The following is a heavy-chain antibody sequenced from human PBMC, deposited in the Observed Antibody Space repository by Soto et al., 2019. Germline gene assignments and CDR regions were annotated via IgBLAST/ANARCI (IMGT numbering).Heavy chain of an antibody. D-gene: IGHD3-3*01. Sequence: EVQLLESGGGLVQPGGSLRLSCAASGLTFSSYAMSWVRQAPGKGLEWVSAISGSGGSTYYADSVKGRFTISRDNYKNTLYLQMNSLRAVDTAVYYCAKKYDVWSGPGFDPWGQGPLVTVSS. J-gene: IGHJ5*02. V-gene: IGHV3-23*01. CDR2: ISGSGGST. CDR3: AKKYDVWSGPGFDP. CDR1: GLTFSSYA.